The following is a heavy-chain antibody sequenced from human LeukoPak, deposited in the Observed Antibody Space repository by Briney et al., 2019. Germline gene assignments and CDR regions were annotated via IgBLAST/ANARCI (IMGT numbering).Heavy chain of an antibody. CDR1: GFTFSTYA. CDR2: ITSDGSST. CDR3: ARVVGYGSGWYYEY. J-gene: IGHJ4*02. Sequence: GGSLRLSRAASGFTFSTYAMHWVRQAPGKGLEYISAITSDGSSTYYANSVRGRFTISRDNSENTLYLQMGSLRAEDMAVYYCARVVGYGSGWYYEYWGQGSLVTVSS. V-gene: IGHV3-64*01. D-gene: IGHD6-19*01.